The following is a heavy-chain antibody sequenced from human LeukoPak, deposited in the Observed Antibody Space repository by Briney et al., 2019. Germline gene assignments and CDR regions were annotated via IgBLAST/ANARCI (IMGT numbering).Heavy chain of an antibody. J-gene: IGHJ4*02. Sequence: PGGSLRLSCVDSGFTFTNAWMSWVRQAPGKGLEWIGRIKSETDGETTNYAEPVRGRFTISRDDSKSAVYLQMNSLKIEDTAVYYCTTDLGTYYHGSQRLIPIDYWGQGTLVTVSS. V-gene: IGHV3-15*01. CDR1: GFTFTNAW. CDR3: TTDLGTYYHGSQRLIPIDY. D-gene: IGHD3-10*01. CDR2: IKSETDGETT.